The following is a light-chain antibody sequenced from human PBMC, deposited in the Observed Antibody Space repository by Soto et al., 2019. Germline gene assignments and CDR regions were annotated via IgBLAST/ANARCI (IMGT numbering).Light chain of an antibody. Sequence: QSVLTQPPSVSGAPGQRVTISCTGSSSNIGAHYDVHWYQQLPGTAPKLLIYGNSNRPSGVPDRFSGSKSGISASLAITGLQAEDEADYYCQSYDNSLSVYVFGTGTQLTVL. J-gene: IGLJ1*01. CDR3: QSYDNSLSVYV. CDR1: SSNIGAHYD. CDR2: GNS. V-gene: IGLV1-40*01.